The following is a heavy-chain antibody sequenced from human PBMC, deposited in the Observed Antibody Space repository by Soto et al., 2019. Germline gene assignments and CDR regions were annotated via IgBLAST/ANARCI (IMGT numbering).Heavy chain of an antibody. J-gene: IGHJ4*02. CDR3: TVWIEGACY. Sequence: HLVASGGGLVQPGGSPRLSCAASGFTFNDHYMDWVRQAPGKGLEWVARSKNRGQGFTIEYAASLKGRFTISRDDSANSLYLQMNSLETDDTAVYYCTVWIEGACYWGRGILVTVSS. CDR1: GFTFNDHY. V-gene: IGHV3-72*01. D-gene: IGHD3-16*01. CDR2: SKNRGQGFTI.